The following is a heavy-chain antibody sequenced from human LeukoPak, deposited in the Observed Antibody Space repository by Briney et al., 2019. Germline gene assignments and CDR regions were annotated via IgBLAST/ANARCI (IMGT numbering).Heavy chain of an antibody. CDR1: GFTVSSNY. D-gene: IGHD3-9*01. V-gene: IGHV3-53*01. CDR3: ASLTDPFDY. J-gene: IGHJ4*02. CDR2: IYSGSST. Sequence: LTGGSLRLSCAASGFTVSSNYMSWVRQAPGKGLEWVSVIYSGSSTYYADSVKGRFTISRDNSKNTLYLQLSSLSAEDTAVYYCASLTDPFDYWGQGTLVTVSS.